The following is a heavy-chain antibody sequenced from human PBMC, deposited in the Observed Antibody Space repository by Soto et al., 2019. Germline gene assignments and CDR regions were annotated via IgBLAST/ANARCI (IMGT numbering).Heavy chain of an antibody. CDR2: ISYDGYSK. J-gene: IGHJ6*02. D-gene: IGHD1-26*01. Sequence: QGQLVESGGGVVQPGTSLRLSCVASGFTFSSYAMHWVRQAPGKGLEWVALISYDGYSKRYADAVKGRFTISRDNSNNTLFMEMNSLRADDTAVYFCAAIREVDVWGQGTTVTGSS. CDR1: GFTFSSYA. V-gene: IGHV3-30*03. CDR3: AAIREVDV.